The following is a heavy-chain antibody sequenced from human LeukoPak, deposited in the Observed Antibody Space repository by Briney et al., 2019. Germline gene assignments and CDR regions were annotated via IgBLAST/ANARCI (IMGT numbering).Heavy chain of an antibody. CDR1: GGSFSGYY. D-gene: IGHD5-18*01. Sequence: PSETLSLTCAVYGGSFSGYYWSWIRQPPGKGLEWIGEINHSGSTNYNPSLKSRVTISVDTSKNQFSLKLSSVTAADTAVYYCATFVGDGYSYGYDYWSQGTLVTVSS. J-gene: IGHJ4*02. CDR2: INHSGST. V-gene: IGHV4-34*01. CDR3: ATFVGDGYSYGYDY.